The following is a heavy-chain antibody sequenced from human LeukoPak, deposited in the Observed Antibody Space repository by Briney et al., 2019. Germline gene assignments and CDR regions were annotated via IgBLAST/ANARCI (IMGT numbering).Heavy chain of an antibody. CDR3: ARDFSSGWSSISAFDI. D-gene: IGHD6-19*01. CDR2: IKQDGSEK. CDR1: GFTFSSYW. J-gene: IGHJ3*02. Sequence: GGSLRLSCAASGFTFSSYWMSWVRQAPGKGLEWVANIKQDGSEKYYVDSVKGRFTISRDNAKNSLYLQINSLRAEDTAVYYCARDFSSGWSSISAFDIWGQGTMVIVSS. V-gene: IGHV3-7*01.